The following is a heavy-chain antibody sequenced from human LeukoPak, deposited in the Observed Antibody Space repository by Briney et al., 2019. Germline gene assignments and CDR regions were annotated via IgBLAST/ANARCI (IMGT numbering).Heavy chain of an antibody. CDR2: IYTSRST. J-gene: IGHJ3*02. D-gene: IGHD6-19*01. V-gene: IGHV4-4*07. CDR1: GGSISSYY. Sequence: SETLSLTCTVSGGSISSYYCSWIWQPAAPGLEWIGRIYTSRSTNYNPSLKSRVSISVDKAKNQFSLKLSSVTAADTAVYYCARYSSGRVPGKGAFDIWGQGTMVTVSS. CDR3: ARYSSGRVPGKGAFDI.